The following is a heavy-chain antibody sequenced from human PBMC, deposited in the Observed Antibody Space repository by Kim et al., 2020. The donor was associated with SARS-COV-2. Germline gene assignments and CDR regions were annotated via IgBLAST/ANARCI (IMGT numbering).Heavy chain of an antibody. J-gene: IGHJ4*02. Sequence: SETLSLTCAVYGGSFSGYYWSWIRQPPGKGLEWIGEINHSGSTNYNPSLKSRVTISVDTSKNQFSLKLSSVTAADTAVYYCARAVYYDFWSGSSGHFDYWGQGTLVTVSS. CDR3: ARAVYYDFWSGSSGHFDY. CDR2: INHSGST. V-gene: IGHV4-34*01. D-gene: IGHD3-3*01. CDR1: GGSFSGYY.